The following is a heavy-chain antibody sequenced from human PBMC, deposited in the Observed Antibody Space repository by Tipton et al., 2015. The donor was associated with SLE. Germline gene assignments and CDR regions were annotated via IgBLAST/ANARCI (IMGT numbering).Heavy chain of an antibody. D-gene: IGHD6-19*01. CDR1: GFTSSSYA. Sequence: SLRLSCAASGFTSSSYAMSWVRQAPGKGLEWVSAISGSGGSIYYADSVKGRFTISRDNAKNSLYLQMNSLRAEDTAVYYCARGGSYSSGWHPDYWGQGTLVTVSS. CDR3: ARGGSYSSGWHPDY. CDR2: ISGSGGSI. V-gene: IGHV3-23*01. J-gene: IGHJ4*02.